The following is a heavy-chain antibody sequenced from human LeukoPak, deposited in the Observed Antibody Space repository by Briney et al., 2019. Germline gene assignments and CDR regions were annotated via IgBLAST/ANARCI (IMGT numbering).Heavy chain of an antibody. D-gene: IGHD3-22*01. J-gene: IGHJ4*02. Sequence: PGESLKISCKGSGYSFANYWIGWVRQMPGKGLEWMGIIYPGDSDTRYSPSFQGQVIISADKSISTAYLQWSSLKASDTAIYYCARRYDNTGYFIYWGQGTRVSVSS. V-gene: IGHV5-51*01. CDR3: ARRYDNTGYFIY. CDR2: IYPGDSDT. CDR1: GYSFANYW.